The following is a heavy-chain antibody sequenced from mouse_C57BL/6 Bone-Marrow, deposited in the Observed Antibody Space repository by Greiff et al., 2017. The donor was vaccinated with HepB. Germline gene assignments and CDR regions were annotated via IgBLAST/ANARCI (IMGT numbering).Heavy chain of an antibody. CDR1: GFTFSSYT. CDR2: ISGGGGNT. V-gene: IGHV5-9*01. J-gene: IGHJ4*01. CDR3: ARHSSLYAMDY. Sequence: EVKVEESGGGLVKPGGSLKLSCAASGFTFSSYTMSWVRQTPEKRLEWVATISGGGGNTYYPDSVKGRFTISRDNAKNTLYLQMSSLRSEDTALYYCARHSSLYAMDYWGQGTSVTVSS. D-gene: IGHD1-1*01.